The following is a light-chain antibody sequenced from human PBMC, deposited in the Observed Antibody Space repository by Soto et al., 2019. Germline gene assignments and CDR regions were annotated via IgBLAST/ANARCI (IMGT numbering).Light chain of an antibody. CDR3: SSYTSSRTVV. CDR2: DVS. V-gene: IGLV2-14*01. Sequence: QSALTQPASVSGSPGQSITISCSGTSSDVGGYNYVSWYQQHPGKAPKLMIHDVSNRPSGVSNRFSGSKSGNMASLTISGLQAEDEAEYYCSSYTSSRTVVFGGGTQLTVL. J-gene: IGLJ2*01. CDR1: SSDVGGYNY.